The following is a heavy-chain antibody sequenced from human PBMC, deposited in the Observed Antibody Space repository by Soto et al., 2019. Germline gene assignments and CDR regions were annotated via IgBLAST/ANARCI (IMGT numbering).Heavy chain of an antibody. V-gene: IGHV3-30*18. Sequence: QVQLVESGGGVVQPGRSLRLSCAASGFTFSSYGMHWVRQAPGKGLEWVAVISYDGSNKYYAESVKGRFTISRDNSKNTLYLQMNSLRAEDTAVYYCAKEFDWLLSYFDYWGQGTLVTVSS. D-gene: IGHD3-9*01. CDR3: AKEFDWLLSYFDY. CDR1: GFTFSSYG. CDR2: ISYDGSNK. J-gene: IGHJ4*02.